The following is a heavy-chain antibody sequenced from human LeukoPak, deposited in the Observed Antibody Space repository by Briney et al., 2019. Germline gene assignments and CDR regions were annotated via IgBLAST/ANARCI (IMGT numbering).Heavy chain of an antibody. V-gene: IGHV1-18*01. D-gene: IGHD5-24*01. Sequence: GASVKVSCKTSGYTFTSYSITWVRQAPGQGLEWMGWINAYNGDSKYAQNLQGRVTMTTDTSTSTGYMELRSLRSDDTAVYYCGRVDMATTKDYWGQGTLVTVPS. CDR3: GRVDMATTKDY. CDR1: GYTFTSYS. CDR2: INAYNGDS. J-gene: IGHJ4*02.